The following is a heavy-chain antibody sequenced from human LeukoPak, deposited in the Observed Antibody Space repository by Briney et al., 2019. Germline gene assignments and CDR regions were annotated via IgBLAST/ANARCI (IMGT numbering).Heavy chain of an antibody. Sequence: PSETLSLTCAVYGGSFSGYYWSWIRQPPGKGLEWIGYIYHSGSTYYNPSLKSRVTISVDRSKNQFSLKLSSVTAADTAVYYCARSPLLLNWFDPWGQGTLVTVSS. CDR2: IYHSGST. V-gene: IGHV4-34*01. D-gene: IGHD3-10*01. CDR1: GGSFSGYY. CDR3: ARSPLLLNWFDP. J-gene: IGHJ5*02.